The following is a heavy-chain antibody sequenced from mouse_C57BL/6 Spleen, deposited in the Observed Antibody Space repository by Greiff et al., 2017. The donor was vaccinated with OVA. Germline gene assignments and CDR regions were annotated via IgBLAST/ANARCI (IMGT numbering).Heavy chain of an antibody. CDR1: GYTFTSYW. Sequence: VKLQQPGTELVKPGASVKLSCKASGYTFTSYWMHWVKQRPGQGLEWIGNINPSNGGTNYNEKFKSKATLTVDKSSSTAYMQLSSLTSEDSAVYYCARERQSNYDAMDYWGQGTTVTVSS. CDR3: ARERQSNYDAMDY. J-gene: IGHJ4*01. D-gene: IGHD2-5*01. CDR2: INPSNGGT. V-gene: IGHV1-53*01.